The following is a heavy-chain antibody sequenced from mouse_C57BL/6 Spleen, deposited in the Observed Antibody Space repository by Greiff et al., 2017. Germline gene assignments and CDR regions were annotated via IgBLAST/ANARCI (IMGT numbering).Heavy chain of an antibody. Sequence: VQLQQSGPELVKPGASVKIPCKASGYTFTDYNMDWVKQSHGKSLEWIGDINPNNGGTIYNQKFKGKATLTVGKSSSTAYMELRSLTSEDTAVYYCARSAAQATRGFAYWGQGTLVTVSA. CDR1: GYTFTDYN. J-gene: IGHJ3*01. CDR3: ARSAAQATRGFAY. V-gene: IGHV1-18*01. D-gene: IGHD3-2*02. CDR2: INPNNGGT.